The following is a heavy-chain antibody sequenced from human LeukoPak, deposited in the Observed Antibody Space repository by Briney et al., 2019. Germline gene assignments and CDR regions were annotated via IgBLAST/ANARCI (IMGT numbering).Heavy chain of an antibody. D-gene: IGHD6-6*01. Sequence: GGSLRLSCAASGFTFSSYAMSWVRQAPGKGLEWVSVVTGSGGNTYYADSVKGRFTISRDNSESTLSLRMNSLRAEDTAVYYCAKEYSGSRDYFYGMDVWGQGTTVTVSS. CDR2: VTGSGGNT. CDR1: GFTFSSYA. CDR3: AKEYSGSRDYFYGMDV. V-gene: IGHV3-23*01. J-gene: IGHJ6*02.